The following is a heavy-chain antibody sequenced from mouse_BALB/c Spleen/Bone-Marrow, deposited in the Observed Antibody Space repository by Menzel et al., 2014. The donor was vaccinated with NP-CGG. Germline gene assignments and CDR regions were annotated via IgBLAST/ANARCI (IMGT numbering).Heavy chain of an antibody. D-gene: IGHD2-4*01. V-gene: IGHV5-17*02. J-gene: IGHJ3*01. CDR2: ISNGGSSI. CDR1: GFTFSSFG. Sequence: EVQLVESGGGLVQPGGSLKLSCAASGFTFSSFGMPWVRQAPEKRLEWVAYISNGGSSIYYPDTVKGRFTISRDNPKNTLSLQMKSLKTDDTAIKCGTRPDYDWFDYWGQGTLVTVSA. CDR3: TRPDYDWFDY.